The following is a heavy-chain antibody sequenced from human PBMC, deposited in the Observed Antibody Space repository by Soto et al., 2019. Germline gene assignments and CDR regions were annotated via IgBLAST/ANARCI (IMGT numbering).Heavy chain of an antibody. J-gene: IGHJ3*02. CDR2: ISNRGDT. Sequence: EVQLVESGGGLVQPGGSLRLSCTASGFIVSDTYVNWVRQAPGKGLEWVSVISNRGDTHYADSVRGRFSLSRDISDNTLHLQMNYLRVEDTAVYYCAREPRYCRGGSCSITGDAYDIWGQETMVTVSS. CDR3: AREPRYCRGGSCSITGDAYDI. CDR1: GFIVSDTY. V-gene: IGHV3-66*01. D-gene: IGHD2-15*01.